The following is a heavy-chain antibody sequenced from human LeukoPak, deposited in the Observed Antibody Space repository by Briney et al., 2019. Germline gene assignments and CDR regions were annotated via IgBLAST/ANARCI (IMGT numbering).Heavy chain of an antibody. D-gene: IGHD6-6*01. Sequence: GAPVKVSCKASGGTFSSYAISWVRQAPGQGLEWMGGIIPIFGTANYAQKFQGRVTITADESTSTAYMELSSLRSEDTAVYYCARIAARQLYYYYYMDVWGKGTTVTVSS. CDR1: GGTFSSYA. CDR3: ARIAARQLYYYYYMDV. CDR2: IIPIFGTA. V-gene: IGHV1-69*13. J-gene: IGHJ6*03.